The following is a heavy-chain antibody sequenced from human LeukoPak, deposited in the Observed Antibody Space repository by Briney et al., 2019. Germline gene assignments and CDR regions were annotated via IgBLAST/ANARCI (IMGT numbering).Heavy chain of an antibody. V-gene: IGHV3-30*02. CDR2: TRYEGSNK. Sequence: SGGSLRLSCAASGFTFSSYGMHWVRQAPGKGLEWVAFTRYEGSNKYYADSVKGRFTISGDNSKNTLYLQMNSLRAEDTAVYYCAKGRGTYYYGSGSLGIDYWGQGTLVTVSS. D-gene: IGHD3-10*01. J-gene: IGHJ4*02. CDR3: AKGRGTYYYGSGSLGIDY. CDR1: GFTFSSYG.